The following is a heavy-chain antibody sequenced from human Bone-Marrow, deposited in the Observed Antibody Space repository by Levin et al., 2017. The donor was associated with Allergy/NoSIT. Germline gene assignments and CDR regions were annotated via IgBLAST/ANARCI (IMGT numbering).Heavy chain of an antibody. CDR3: ARDTLSSSGWFYYFGMDV. Sequence: GGSLRLSCAASGFSFSDYEMNWVRQAPGKGLEWISYISSSGSTKYYADSVKGRFTISRDNSKNTLYLQMNSLRAEDTALYYCARDTLSSSGWFYYFGMDVWGQGTTVTVSS. CDR1: GFSFSDYE. D-gene: IGHD6-19*01. J-gene: IGHJ6*02. CDR2: ISSSGSTK. V-gene: IGHV3-48*03.